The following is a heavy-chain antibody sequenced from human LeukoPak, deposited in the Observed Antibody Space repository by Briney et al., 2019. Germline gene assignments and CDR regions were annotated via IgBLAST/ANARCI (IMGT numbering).Heavy chain of an antibody. CDR1: GFAFDDYA. D-gene: IGHD3-22*01. V-gene: IGHV3-9*01. CDR2: ISWNSGSI. J-gene: IGHJ6*02. Sequence: PGGSLRLSCAASGFAFDDYAMHWDRQAPGKGLEWVSGISWNSGSIGYADSVKGRFTISRDNAKNSLYLQMNSLRAEDTALYYCAKDMTAGDYYDSSGYRAYYYYYGMDVWGQGTTVTVSS. CDR3: AKDMTAGDYYDSSGYRAYYYYYGMDV.